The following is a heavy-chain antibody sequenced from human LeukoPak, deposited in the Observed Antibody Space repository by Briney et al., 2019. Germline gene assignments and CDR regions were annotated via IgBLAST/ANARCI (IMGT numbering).Heavy chain of an antibody. CDR1: RFTFSSYW. CDR2: IKQDGREK. V-gene: IGHV3-7*01. CDR3: ARDRGGDFWSGYYTGRFGY. J-gene: IGHJ4*02. Sequence: PGGSLRLSCAASRFTFSSYWMSWVRQAPGKGLEWVANIKQDGREKYYVDSVKGRFTISRDNAKNSLYLQMNSLRADDTAVYYCARDRGGDFWSGYYTGRFGYWGQGTLVTVSS. D-gene: IGHD3-3*01.